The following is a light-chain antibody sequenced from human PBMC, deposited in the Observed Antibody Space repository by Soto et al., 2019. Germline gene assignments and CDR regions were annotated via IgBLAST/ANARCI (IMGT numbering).Light chain of an antibody. V-gene: IGKV3-11*01. CDR1: QSVSTF. Sequence: EIVLTQSPVTLSLSPGERATLSCRASQSVSTFLGWYQQKPGQAPRLLISDSSKRATGIPARFSGSGSGTDFTLTISSLEPEDFAVYYCQQRSNWPPTFGQGTRLEIK. CDR3: QQRSNWPPT. CDR2: DSS. J-gene: IGKJ5*01.